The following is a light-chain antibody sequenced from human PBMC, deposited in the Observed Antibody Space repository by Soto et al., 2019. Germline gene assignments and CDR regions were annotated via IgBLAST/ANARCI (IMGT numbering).Light chain of an antibody. CDR2: EGS. V-gene: IGLV2-23*03. J-gene: IGLJ2*01. Sequence: QSALTQPASVSGSPGQSITISCTGTSSDVGNYNLVSWYQQHPGKAPKLMIYEGSKRPSGVSNRFSGSKSGNTASLTISGLHAEDEADYYCCSYAGSTTFVVFGGGTKLTVL. CDR1: SSDVGNYNL. CDR3: CSYAGSTTFVV.